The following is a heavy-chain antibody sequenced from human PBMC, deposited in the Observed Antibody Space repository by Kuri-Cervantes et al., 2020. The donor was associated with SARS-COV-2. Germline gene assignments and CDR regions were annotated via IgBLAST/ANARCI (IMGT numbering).Heavy chain of an antibody. D-gene: IGHD6-19*01. J-gene: IGHJ4*02. V-gene: IGHV3-21*04. CDR3: AKDRLTVAGWGLPDPLYYFDY. CDR2: ISSSSSYI. CDR1: GFTFSSYS. Sequence: GGSLRLSCAASGFTFSSYSMNWVRQAPGKGLEWVSSISSSSSYIYYADSVKGRFTISRDNAKNSLYLQMNSLRAEDTAVYYCAKDRLTVAGWGLPDPLYYFDYWGQGALVTVSS.